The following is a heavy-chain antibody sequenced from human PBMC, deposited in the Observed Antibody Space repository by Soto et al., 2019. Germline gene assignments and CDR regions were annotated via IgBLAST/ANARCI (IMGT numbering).Heavy chain of an antibody. Sequence: SETLSLTCTISGGSISSGDYYWNWIRQPPGKGLEWIGYIYYSGSTYYNASLKSRLTISVDTSKNQFSLKLSSVTAADTAVYSCAREVIPSYFDYWGQGTLVTVSS. CDR1: GGSISSGDYY. V-gene: IGHV4-30-4*01. CDR2: IYYSGST. CDR3: AREVIPSYFDY. J-gene: IGHJ4*02.